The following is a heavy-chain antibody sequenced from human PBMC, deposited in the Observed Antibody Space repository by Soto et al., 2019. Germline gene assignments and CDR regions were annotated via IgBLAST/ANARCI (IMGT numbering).Heavy chain of an antibody. D-gene: IGHD3-10*01. V-gene: IGHV3-30*18. CDR1: GFTFRRYA. Sequence: QVQLVESGGGVVQPGSSLRLSCAGSGFTFRRYAMHWVRQAPGKGLDWVAVISADGGLEFYADSVKGRFAISRDNYKNTLYLQMNSLRAEDAAIYYCAKKSEQVPSATQASDIWGQGTLVTVSS. CDR3: AKKSEQVPSATQASDI. CDR2: ISADGGLE. J-gene: IGHJ4*03.